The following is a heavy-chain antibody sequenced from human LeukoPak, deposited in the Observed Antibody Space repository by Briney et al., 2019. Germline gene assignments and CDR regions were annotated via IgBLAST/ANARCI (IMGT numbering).Heavy chain of an antibody. CDR2: IYSGGAT. V-gene: IGHV4-61*02. J-gene: IGHJ4*02. D-gene: IGHD2/OR15-2a*01. CDR1: GGSISSGSYY. Sequence: PSETLSLTCTVSGGSISSGSYYWSWIRQPAGKGLEWIGRIYSGGATNYNPSLKSRVSMSVDTSKNQFSLKLISVTAADTAVYYCARNFRGGSTYLDYWGQGIPVTVSS. CDR3: ARNFRGGSTYLDY.